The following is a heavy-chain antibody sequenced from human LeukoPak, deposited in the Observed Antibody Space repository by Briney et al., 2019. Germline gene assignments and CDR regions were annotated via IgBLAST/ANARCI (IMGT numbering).Heavy chain of an antibody. V-gene: IGHV4-34*01. CDR3: ARAYYYGSGSYGPGGPIFDY. CDR1: GGSFSGYY. J-gene: IGHJ4*02. CDR2: INHSGST. D-gene: IGHD3-10*01. Sequence: SETLSLTCAVYGGSFSGYYWSWIRQPPGKGLEWIGEINHSGSTNYNPSLKSRVTISVDTSKNQFSLKLSSVTATDTAVYYCARAYYYGSGSYGPGGPIFDYWGQGTLVTVSS.